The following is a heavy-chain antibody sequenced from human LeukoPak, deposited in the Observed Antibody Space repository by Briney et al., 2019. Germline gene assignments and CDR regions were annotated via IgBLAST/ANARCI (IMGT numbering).Heavy chain of an antibody. D-gene: IGHD3-10*01. CDR1: GYTFTSYG. Sequence: GASAKVSCKASGYTFTSYGISWVRQAPGQGLEWMGWISAYNGNTNYAQKLQGRVTMTTDTSTSTAYMELRSLRSDDTAVYYCARDLNLAYGSGSHFDYWGQGTLVTVSS. J-gene: IGHJ4*02. CDR2: ISAYNGNT. V-gene: IGHV1-18*01. CDR3: ARDLNLAYGSGSHFDY.